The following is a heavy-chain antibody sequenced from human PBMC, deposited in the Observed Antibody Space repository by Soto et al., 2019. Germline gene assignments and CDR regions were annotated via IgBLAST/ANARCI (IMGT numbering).Heavy chain of an antibody. CDR3: AKDSVSGLY. CDR2: ISGSGGST. CDR1: GFTFSNYA. Sequence: VGSLRLSCAASGFTFSNYAMTWVRQAPGKGLEWVSAISGSGGSTYYADSVKGRFTISRDNSKNTLYLQLDSLRAEDTAVYYCAKDSVSGLYWGQGTLVTVSS. D-gene: IGHD2-8*01. J-gene: IGHJ4*02. V-gene: IGHV3-23*01.